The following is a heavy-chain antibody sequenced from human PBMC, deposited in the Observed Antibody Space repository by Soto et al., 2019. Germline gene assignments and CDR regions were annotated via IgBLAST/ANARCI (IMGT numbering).Heavy chain of an antibody. Sequence: QVQLVESGGGVVQPGRSLRLSCAASGFTFSSYGMHWVRQAPGKGLEWVAVISYDGSNKYYADSVKGRFTISRDNSKNTLYLQMNSLRAEDTAVYYCARDRVGSGWFDYWGQGTLVTVSS. CDR3: ARDRVGSGWFDY. CDR2: ISYDGSNK. V-gene: IGHV3-30*03. D-gene: IGHD6-19*01. CDR1: GFTFSSYG. J-gene: IGHJ4*02.